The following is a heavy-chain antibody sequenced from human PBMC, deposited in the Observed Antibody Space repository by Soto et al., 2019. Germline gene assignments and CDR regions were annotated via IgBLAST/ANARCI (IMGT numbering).Heavy chain of an antibody. J-gene: IGHJ4*02. CDR2: ISTYNGNT. CDR1: GYTFITYG. CDR3: ARGPTDYYDNSANYFLDY. D-gene: IGHD3-22*01. Sequence: QVQLVQSGAEVKKPGASLKVSCKASGYTFITYGVSWVRQAHGQGLDWLGWISTYNGNTRYAERLQGRVTMTTDTTTNTAYMELRNLRSDDTAVYYCARGPTDYYDNSANYFLDYWGQGTLVTVSS. V-gene: IGHV1-18*01.